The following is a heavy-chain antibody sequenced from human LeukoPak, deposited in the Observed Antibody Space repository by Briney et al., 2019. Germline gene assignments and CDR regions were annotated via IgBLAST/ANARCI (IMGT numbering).Heavy chain of an antibody. V-gene: IGHV1-24*01. D-gene: IGHD3-22*01. J-gene: IGHJ4*02. CDR1: GYTLTELS. CDR2: FDPEDGET. CDR3: VAMSITMIVVAFDY. Sequence: ASVKVSCKVSGYTLTELSMHWVRQAPGKGLEWMGGFDPEDGETIYAQKFQGRDTMTEDTSTDTAYMELSSLRSEDTAVYYCVAMSITMIVVAFDYWGQGTLVTVSS.